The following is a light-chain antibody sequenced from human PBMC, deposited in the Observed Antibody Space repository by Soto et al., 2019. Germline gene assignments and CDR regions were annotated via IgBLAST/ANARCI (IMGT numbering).Light chain of an antibody. CDR2: HAS. V-gene: IGKV1-5*01. Sequence: TKSPSTLSAYGGDRVTITCRASQGIKNDLAWFQQKPGKAPKLLIYHASSLESGVPSRFSGSGSGTEFTLTISSLQPDDFATYYCQQYNSYSFGQGTKVDIK. CDR1: QGIKND. CDR3: QQYNSYS. J-gene: IGKJ1*01.